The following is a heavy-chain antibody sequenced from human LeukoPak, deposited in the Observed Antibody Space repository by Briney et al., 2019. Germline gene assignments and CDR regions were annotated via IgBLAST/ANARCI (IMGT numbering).Heavy chain of an antibody. CDR1: GYTLTELS. CDR2: FDPEDGET. Sequence: ASVKVSCKVSGYTLTELSMHWVRQAPGKGLEWMGGFDPEDGETIYAQKFQGRVTMTEDISTDTAYMELSSLRSEDTAVYYCATDTYYDFWSGYPHYWGQGTLVTVSS. J-gene: IGHJ4*02. V-gene: IGHV1-24*01. CDR3: ATDTYYDFWSGYPHY. D-gene: IGHD3-3*01.